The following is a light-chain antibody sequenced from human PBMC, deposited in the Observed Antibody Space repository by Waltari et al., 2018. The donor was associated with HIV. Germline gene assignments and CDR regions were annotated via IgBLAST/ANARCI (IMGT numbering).Light chain of an antibody. CDR2: GAS. CDR3: QLFGTSPPFT. J-gene: IGKJ3*01. CDR1: QSVSSNY. V-gene: IGKV3-20*01. Sequence: EIVLTQSPGTLSLSPGQRATLSCRASQSVSSNYLAWYQHKPGQAPRLLIYGASRRAAGIPDRFSGSGSGTDFTLIISRLEPEDIAVYYCQLFGTSPPFTFGPGTKVDIK.